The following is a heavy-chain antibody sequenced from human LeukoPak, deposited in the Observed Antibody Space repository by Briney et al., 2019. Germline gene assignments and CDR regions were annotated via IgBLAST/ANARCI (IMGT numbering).Heavy chain of an antibody. J-gene: IGHJ4*02. CDR1: GFTFSSYW. Sequence: PGGSLRLSCAASGFTFSSYWMHWVRQAPGKGLVWVSRINSDGSSKTYADSVKGRFTISRDNSRNTLSLQMNSLRAEDTAVYYCAKGHNNYYFTIDYWGQGTLVTVSS. CDR2: INSDGSSK. CDR3: AKGHNNYYFTIDY. V-gene: IGHV3-74*01. D-gene: IGHD2/OR15-2a*01.